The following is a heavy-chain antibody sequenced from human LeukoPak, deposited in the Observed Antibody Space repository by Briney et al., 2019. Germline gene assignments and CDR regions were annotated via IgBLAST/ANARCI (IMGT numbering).Heavy chain of an antibody. CDR1: GGSFSDYQ. CDR2: ISHSGTT. J-gene: IGHJ3*02. D-gene: IGHD3-16*01. CDR3: ARGLVWRFLLDSRRDSFDI. Sequence: SESLSLTCAVSGGSFSDYQWNWIRQSPGKGLEWLGEISHSGTTTYNPSLKSRVTISVDTSKNQFSLRLRSVTAADTAVYYCARGLVWRFLLDSRRDSFDIWGQGTTITVSS. V-gene: IGHV4-34*01.